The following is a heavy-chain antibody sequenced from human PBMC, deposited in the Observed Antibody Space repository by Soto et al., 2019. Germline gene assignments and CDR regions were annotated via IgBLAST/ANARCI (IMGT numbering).Heavy chain of an antibody. V-gene: IGHV3-21*01. Sequence: GGSLRLSCAASGFTFSSYSMNWVRQAPGKGLEWVSSISSSSSYIYYADSVKGRFTISRDNAKNSLYLQMNSLRAEDTAVYYCARAAYSNNWFDPWGQGTLVTVSS. CDR1: GFTFSSYS. D-gene: IGHD4-4*01. CDR2: ISSSSSYI. CDR3: ARAAYSNNWFDP. J-gene: IGHJ5*02.